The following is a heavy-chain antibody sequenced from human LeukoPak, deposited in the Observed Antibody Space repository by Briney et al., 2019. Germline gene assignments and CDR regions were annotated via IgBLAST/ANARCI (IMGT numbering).Heavy chain of an antibody. J-gene: IGHJ3*02. CDR3: TTDRLWLQFLDAFDI. Sequence: GRSLRLSCAASGFTFDDYAMHWVRQAPGKGLEWVSGISWNSGSIGYADSVKGRFTISRDNAKNSLYLQMNSLKTEDTAVYYCTTDRLWLQFLDAFDIWGQGTMVTVSS. CDR1: GFTFDDYA. D-gene: IGHD5-24*01. V-gene: IGHV3-9*01. CDR2: ISWNSGSI.